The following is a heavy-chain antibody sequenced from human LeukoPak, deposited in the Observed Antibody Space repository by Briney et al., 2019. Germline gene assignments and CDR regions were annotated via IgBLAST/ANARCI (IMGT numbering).Heavy chain of an antibody. CDR2: IYYTGNT. Sequence: PSDTLSLTCTVSGDSISTSKSYWGWIRQPPLKGLEWIGSIYYTGNTYYNPSLKSRVTISIDTSKTQFSLKLTSLNAADTAVYYCAREGPIRFLAQLDYWGQGTLVTVSS. D-gene: IGHD3-3*01. CDR3: AREGPIRFLAQLDY. CDR1: GDSISTSKSY. V-gene: IGHV4-39*07. J-gene: IGHJ4*02.